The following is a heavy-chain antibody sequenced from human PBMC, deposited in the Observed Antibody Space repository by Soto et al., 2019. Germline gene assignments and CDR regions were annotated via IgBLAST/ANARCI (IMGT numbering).Heavy chain of an antibody. CDR3: AKSLKLMVYAIGNWFDP. Sequence: QTGGSLRLSCAASGFTFSSYAMSWVRQAPGKGLEWVSAISGSGGSTYYADSVKGRFTISRDNSKNTLYLQMNSLRAEDTAVYYCAKSLKLMVYAIGNWFDPWGQGTLVTVSS. CDR2: ISGSGGST. V-gene: IGHV3-23*01. J-gene: IGHJ5*02. D-gene: IGHD2-8*01. CDR1: GFTFSSYA.